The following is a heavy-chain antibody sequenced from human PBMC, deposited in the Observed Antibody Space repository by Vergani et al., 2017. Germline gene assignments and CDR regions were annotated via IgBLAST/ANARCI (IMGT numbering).Heavy chain of an antibody. CDR1: GGSLSSGSYY. CDR3: ARVLSRTPRRNYMDV. D-gene: IGHD1-14*01. V-gene: IGHV4-61*02. Sequence: QVQLQESGPGLVKPSQTLSLTCTVSGGSLSSGSYYWSWIRQPAGKGLEWIGRIYTSGSTNYNPSLKSRVTISVDTSKNQFSLKLSSGTAADTAVVYCARVLSRTPRRNYMDVWGKGTTVTVSS. CDR2: IYTSGST. J-gene: IGHJ6*03.